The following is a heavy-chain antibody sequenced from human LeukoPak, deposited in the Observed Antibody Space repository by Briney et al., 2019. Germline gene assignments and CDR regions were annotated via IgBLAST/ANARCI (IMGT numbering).Heavy chain of an antibody. J-gene: IGHJ3*02. D-gene: IGHD3-10*01. CDR1: GYTFTSYG. CDR3: ALGEDYYGSGSYRSDAFDI. CDR2: ISAYNGNT. Sequence: GASVKVSCKASGYTFTSYGISWVRQAPGQGLEWMGWISAYNGNTNYAQKLQGRVTMTTDTSTSTAYMELRSLRSDDTAVYYCALGEDYYGSGSYRSDAFDIWGQGTMVTVSS. V-gene: IGHV1-18*01.